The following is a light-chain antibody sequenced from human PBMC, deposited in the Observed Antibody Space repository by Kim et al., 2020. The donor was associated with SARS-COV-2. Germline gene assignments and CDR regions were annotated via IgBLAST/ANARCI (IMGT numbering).Light chain of an antibody. Sequence: GDRVTITCRTSQSISSWLAWYQQKPGKAPKLLIYDASSLESGVPSRFSGSGSGTEFTLTISSLQPDDFATYYCQQYNSYSWTFGQGTKVDIK. CDR1: QSISSW. J-gene: IGKJ1*01. CDR3: QQYNSYSWT. V-gene: IGKV1-5*01. CDR2: DAS.